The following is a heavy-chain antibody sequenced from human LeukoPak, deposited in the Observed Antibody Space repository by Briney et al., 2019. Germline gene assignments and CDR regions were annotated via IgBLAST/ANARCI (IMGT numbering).Heavy chain of an antibody. CDR1: GFTFNSYN. Sequence: GGSLRLSCVASGFTFNSYNMNWVRHAPGKGLEWVSYITSSGSLTYSADSVKGRFIVSRDNAKNSLYLQLNSLRDEDTAVYYCARVYHDGSGYYYAVDIWGQGTMVTVSS. J-gene: IGHJ3*02. D-gene: IGHD3-22*01. V-gene: IGHV3-48*02. CDR3: ARVYHDGSGYYYAVDI. CDR2: ITSSGSLT.